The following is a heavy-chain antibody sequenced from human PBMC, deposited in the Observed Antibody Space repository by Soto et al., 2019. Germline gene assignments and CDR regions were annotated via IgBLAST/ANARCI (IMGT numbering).Heavy chain of an antibody. CDR2: ISAYNGNT. Sequence: ASVKVSCKASGYTFTSYGISWVRQAPGQGLEWMGWISAYNGNTNYADSVKGRFTISRDNSKNTLYLQMNSLRAEDTAVYYCAKDQSGDAFDIWGQGTMVTVSS. J-gene: IGHJ3*02. V-gene: IGHV1-18*01. CDR3: AKDQSGDAFDI. CDR1: GYTFTSYG. D-gene: IGHD3-3*01.